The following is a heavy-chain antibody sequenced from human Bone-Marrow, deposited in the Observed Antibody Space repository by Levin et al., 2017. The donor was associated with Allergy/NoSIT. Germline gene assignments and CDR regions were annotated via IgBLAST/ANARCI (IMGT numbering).Heavy chain of an antibody. Sequence: ETLSLTCAASGVTVSKNYMAWVRQAPGRGLEWVSLIYSAGESRYADSVRGRFTISRDSSTNTVYLEMKSLRAEDTAIYYCARNVPVTDLGYWGRGTLVTVSS. CDR3: ARNVPVTDLGY. V-gene: IGHV3-53*01. J-gene: IGHJ4*02. CDR1: GVTVSKNY. D-gene: IGHD3-10*02. CDR2: IYSAGES.